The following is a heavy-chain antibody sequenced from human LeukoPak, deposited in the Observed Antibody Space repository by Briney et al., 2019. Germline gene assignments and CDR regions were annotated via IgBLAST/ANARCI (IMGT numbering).Heavy chain of an antibody. J-gene: IGHJ4*02. V-gene: IGHV3-21*01. CDR2: ISSSSSSYI. CDR3: AREGGRGWLQRAGFDY. CDR1: GFTFSSYS. D-gene: IGHD5-24*01. Sequence: GGSLRLSCAASGFTFSSYSMNWVRQAPGKGLEWVSYISSSSSSYIYYADSVKGRFTISRDNAKNSLYLQMNSLRAEDTAVYYCAREGGRGWLQRAGFDYWGQGTLVTVSS.